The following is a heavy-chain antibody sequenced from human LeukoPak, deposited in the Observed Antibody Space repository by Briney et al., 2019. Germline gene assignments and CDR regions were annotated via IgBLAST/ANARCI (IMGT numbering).Heavy chain of an antibody. J-gene: IGHJ5*02. Sequence: SETLSLTCTVYGGSFSGYYWSWIRQPPGKGLAWIGEINHSGSTNYNPSLKSRVTISVDTSKNQFSLKLSSVTAADTAVYYCAREGPCSSTSCKGGWFDPWGQGTLVTVSS. CDR1: GGSFSGYY. CDR3: AREGPCSSTSCKGGWFDP. D-gene: IGHD2-2*01. CDR2: INHSGST. V-gene: IGHV4-34*01.